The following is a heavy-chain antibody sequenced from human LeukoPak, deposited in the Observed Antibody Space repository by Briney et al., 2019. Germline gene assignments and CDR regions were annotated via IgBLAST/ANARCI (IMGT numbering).Heavy chain of an antibody. CDR2: ISSSSSTI. V-gene: IGHV3-48*01. Sequence: GGSLRLSCAASGFTLSSYSMNWVRQAPGKGLEWVSYISSSSSTIYYADSVKGRFTISRDNAKNSLYLQMNSLRAEDTAVYYCAREGLWNSNDYWGQGTLVTVSS. J-gene: IGHJ4*02. D-gene: IGHD1-7*01. CDR3: AREGLWNSNDY. CDR1: GFTLSSYS.